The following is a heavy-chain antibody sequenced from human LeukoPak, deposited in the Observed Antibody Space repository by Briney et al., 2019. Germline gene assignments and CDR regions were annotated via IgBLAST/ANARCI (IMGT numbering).Heavy chain of an antibody. Sequence: GGSLRLSCAASGFPFSNYWIHWVRQAPGKGLVWVSRITNDESSTNYADSVNGRFTISRDNAKSTVYLQMNSLRAEDTAVYYCARDHDWDYMDVWGKGTTVTVSS. V-gene: IGHV3-74*01. CDR2: ITNDESST. J-gene: IGHJ6*03. D-gene: IGHD3-9*01. CDR3: ARDHDWDYMDV. CDR1: GFPFSNYW.